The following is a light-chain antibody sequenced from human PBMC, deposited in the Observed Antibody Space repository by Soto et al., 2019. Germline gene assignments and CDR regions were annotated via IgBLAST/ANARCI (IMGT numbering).Light chain of an antibody. CDR1: QSISSY. CDR3: QHYKTSSRT. V-gene: IGKV1-39*01. J-gene: IGKJ1*01. Sequence: DVHMTQSPSSLSASVGYRFTITCRASQSISSYLNWYQQKPGKAPKLLIYAASSLQSGVPSRYSGSGSGTEFTLTISSLQPDDFAPYYCQHYKTSSRTFGQGTKVDIK. CDR2: AAS.